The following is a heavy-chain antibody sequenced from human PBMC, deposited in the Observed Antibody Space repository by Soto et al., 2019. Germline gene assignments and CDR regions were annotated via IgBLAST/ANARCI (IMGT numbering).Heavy chain of an antibody. V-gene: IGHV4-59*01. CDR3: AKTRITSTAATFDP. CDR2: MSYSGSS. J-gene: IGHJ5*02. Sequence: QVRLQESGPGLVKPSETLSLTCTVSGGSLSTYYWSWIRQPPGKGLEWIVYMSYSGSSNYNPSLKSRATMSVDTSKNQVSLKLSSVTAADTAVYYCAKTRITSTAATFDPWGQGTLVTVSS. CDR1: GGSLSTYY. D-gene: IGHD1-20*01.